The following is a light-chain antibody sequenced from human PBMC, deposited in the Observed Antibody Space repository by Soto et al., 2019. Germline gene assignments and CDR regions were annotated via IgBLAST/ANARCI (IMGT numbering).Light chain of an antibody. V-gene: IGLV2-23*01. Sequence: QSALTQPASVSGSPGQSITISCTGTSTDVGTYNLVSWYQQHPGKAPKLIIYEGNRRPSGVSYRFSGSKSGNTASLTISGLQAEDEADYYCCSYAGSSTWVFGGGTKLTVL. CDR1: STDVGTYNL. CDR3: CSYAGSSTWV. J-gene: IGLJ3*02. CDR2: EGN.